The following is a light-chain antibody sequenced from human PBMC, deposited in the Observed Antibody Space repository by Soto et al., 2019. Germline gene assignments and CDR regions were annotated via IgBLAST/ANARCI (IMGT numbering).Light chain of an antibody. Sequence: DIQMTQSPSTLSASVGDRVTITCRASNSISSCLAWYQQKPGKAPKLLIYDASSLDSGVPSRLSGSGSRTEFTLTISILHPDYFATYYCQQYSSYWTFGQGTKVDI. J-gene: IGKJ1*01. V-gene: IGKV1-5*01. CDR3: QQYSSYWT. CDR1: NSISSC. CDR2: DAS.